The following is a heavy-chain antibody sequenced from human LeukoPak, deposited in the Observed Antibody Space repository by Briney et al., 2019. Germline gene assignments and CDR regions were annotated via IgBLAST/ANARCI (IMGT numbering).Heavy chain of an antibody. J-gene: IGHJ4*02. CDR1: GGSISSYY. CDR3: ARDLSVGATYFDY. V-gene: IGHV4-59*01. D-gene: IGHD1-26*01. CDR2: IYYSGST. Sequence: PSETLSLTCTVSGGSISSYYWSWIRQPPGKGLEWIGYIYYSGSTNYNPSLKSRVTISVDTSKNQFSLKLSSVTAADTAVYYCARDLSVGATYFDYWGQGTLVTVSS.